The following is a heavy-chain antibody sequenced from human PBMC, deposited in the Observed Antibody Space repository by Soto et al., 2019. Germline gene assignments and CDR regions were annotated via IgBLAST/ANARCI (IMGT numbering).Heavy chain of an antibody. D-gene: IGHD1-20*01. Sequence: GGSLTLSCAASRFTFNNYAMTWVRQAPGKGLEWVSAISGSGGSTYYADSVKGRFTISRDNSKNTLYLQMNSLRAEDTAVYYCAKVLITGLSTRYYGMDVWGQGTTVTVSS. J-gene: IGHJ6*02. CDR1: RFTFNNYA. CDR2: ISGSGGST. V-gene: IGHV3-23*01. CDR3: AKVLITGLSTRYYGMDV.